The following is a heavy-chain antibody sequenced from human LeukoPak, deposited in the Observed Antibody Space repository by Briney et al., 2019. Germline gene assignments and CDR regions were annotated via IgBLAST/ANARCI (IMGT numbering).Heavy chain of an antibody. V-gene: IGHV3-48*03. D-gene: IGHD3-10*01. CDR1: GFTFSSYE. Sequence: GGSLRLSCAASGFTFSSYEMNWVRQAPGKGLEWVSYVSSRASAVYYADSVKGRFTITRDNAKNSLYLQMDSLRADDTAVYYCASSLTMVRGDYWGQGTLVTVSS. CDR3: ASSLTMVRGDY. CDR2: VSSRASAV. J-gene: IGHJ4*02.